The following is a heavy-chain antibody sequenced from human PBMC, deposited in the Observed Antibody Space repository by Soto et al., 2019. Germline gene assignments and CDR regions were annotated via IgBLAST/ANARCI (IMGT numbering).Heavy chain of an antibody. J-gene: IGHJ4*02. CDR3: ARGGYTYGYDL. CDR2: LYYSGIT. D-gene: IGHD5-18*01. CDR1: GDSISSRGYY. Sequence: TLSLTCTVSGDSISSRGYYWGWIRQHPGKGLEWIAYLYYSGITYSSPSLKSRVTISADTSNNQVSLKLASVTAADTAVYYCARGGYTYGYDLWGQGTLVTVSS. V-gene: IGHV4-31*03.